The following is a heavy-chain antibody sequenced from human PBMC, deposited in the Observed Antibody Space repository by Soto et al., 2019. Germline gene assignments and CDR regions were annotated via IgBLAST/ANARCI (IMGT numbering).Heavy chain of an antibody. CDR3: AKDRPWFDP. V-gene: IGHV3-30*18. Sequence: QVQLVESGGGVVQPGRSLRLSCAASGFTFSSYGMHWVRQAPGKGLEWVAVISYDGSNKYYADSVKGRFTISRDNSKNTLYLQMNSLRAEDTAVYYWAKDRPWFDPWGQGTLVTVSS. J-gene: IGHJ5*02. CDR2: ISYDGSNK. CDR1: GFTFSSYG.